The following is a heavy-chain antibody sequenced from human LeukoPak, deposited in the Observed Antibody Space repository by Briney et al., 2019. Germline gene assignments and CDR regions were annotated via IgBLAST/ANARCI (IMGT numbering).Heavy chain of an antibody. CDR1: GASISTGGFY. Sequence: SETLSLTCTVSGASISTGGFYWTWIRQPPGEGLEWIGYIYYTGSVDYNASLKSRLTISLDTSKNRFSPKLNSVTAADTAVYYCARDHSYYFGSQTSTLDVWGQGTAVTVSS. CDR3: ARDHSYYFGSQTSTLDV. D-gene: IGHD3-10*01. J-gene: IGHJ6*02. CDR2: IYYTGSV. V-gene: IGHV4-31*03.